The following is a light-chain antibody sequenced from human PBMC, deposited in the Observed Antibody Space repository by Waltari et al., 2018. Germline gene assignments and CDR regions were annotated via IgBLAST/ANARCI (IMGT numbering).Light chain of an antibody. V-gene: IGLV8-61*01. CDR3: VPSMGSGIWV. CDR2: DTN. CDR1: SGSVSTTYY. J-gene: IGLJ3*02. Sequence: QTVVTQEPSLSVSPGGTVTLTCGLTSGSVSTTYYPYWFQQAPGQAPRTLIFDTNTRSSGVPDRFSGSILDNKAALTISGAQAEDESDYYCVPSMGSGIWVFGGGTKLTVL.